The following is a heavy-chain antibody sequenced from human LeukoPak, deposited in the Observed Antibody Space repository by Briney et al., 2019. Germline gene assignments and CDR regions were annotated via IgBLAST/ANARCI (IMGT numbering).Heavy chain of an antibody. CDR1: GGSISSSSYY. CDR3: AISSYYYGMDV. CDR2: IYYSGST. V-gene: IGHV4-39*01. Sequence: SETLSLTCTVSGGSISSSSYYWGWIRQPPGKGLEWIGSIYYSGSTYYNPSLKSRVTISVDTSKNQFSLKLSSVTAADTAVYYCAISSYYYGMDVWGQGTTVTVSS. J-gene: IGHJ6*02.